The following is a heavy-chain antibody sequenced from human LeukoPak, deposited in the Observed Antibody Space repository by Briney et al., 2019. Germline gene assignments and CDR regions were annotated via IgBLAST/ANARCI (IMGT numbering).Heavy chain of an antibody. CDR3: AREVRIFGVVTFDAFDI. Sequence: SGTLSLTCSVSGGSVTSNNWWTWVRQTPGKGLEWIGEIYHSGSTNYNPSLKSRVTISMDNSNNHFSLKMDSVTAADTAVYYCAREVRIFGVVTFDAFDIWGQGTMATVSS. D-gene: IGHD3-3*01. J-gene: IGHJ3*02. CDR2: IYHSGST. CDR1: GGSVTSNNW. V-gene: IGHV4-4*02.